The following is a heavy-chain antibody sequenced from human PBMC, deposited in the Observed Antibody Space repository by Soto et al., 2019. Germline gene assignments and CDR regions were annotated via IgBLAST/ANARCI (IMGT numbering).Heavy chain of an antibody. V-gene: IGHV4-34*06. J-gene: IGHJ4*02. CDR3: TRGYAENWDTAPY. D-gene: IGHD3-3*01. CDR2: INHIGIT. CDR1: GVSFNGFY. Sequence: SETLSLTCAVDGVSFNGFYWSWIRQPPGKGLEWIGEINHIGITHYNPSVKSRVSISVGTSENKLSLKLDSVTAADTAVYYCTRGYAENWDTAPYSGQRTPVPVPS.